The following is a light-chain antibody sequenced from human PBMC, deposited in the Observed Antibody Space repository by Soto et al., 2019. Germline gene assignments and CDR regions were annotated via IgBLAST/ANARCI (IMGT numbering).Light chain of an antibody. Sequence: QSALTQPRSVSGSPGQSVTISCTGTSSDVGGYNYVSWYQQHPGKAPKLMIYDVSKRPSGVPDRFSGSKSGNTASLTISGLQAEHEADYYCCSYGGNDNLVFGGGTQLTVL. CDR3: CSYGGNDNLV. CDR2: DVS. J-gene: IGLJ2*01. CDR1: SSDVGGYNY. V-gene: IGLV2-11*01.